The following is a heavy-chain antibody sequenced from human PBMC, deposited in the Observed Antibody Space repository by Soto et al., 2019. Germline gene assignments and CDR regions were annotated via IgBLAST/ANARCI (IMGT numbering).Heavy chain of an antibody. D-gene: IGHD4-17*01. CDR3: ARAHLPYGDYGYYYYGMDV. CDR1: GFTFSSYW. Sequence: GGSLRLSCAASGFTFSSYWMHWVRQAPGKGLVWVSRINSDGSSTSYADSVKGRFTISRDNAKNALYLQMNSLRAEDTAVYYCARAHLPYGDYGYYYYGMDVWGQGTTVTVSS. J-gene: IGHJ6*02. CDR2: INSDGSST. V-gene: IGHV3-74*01.